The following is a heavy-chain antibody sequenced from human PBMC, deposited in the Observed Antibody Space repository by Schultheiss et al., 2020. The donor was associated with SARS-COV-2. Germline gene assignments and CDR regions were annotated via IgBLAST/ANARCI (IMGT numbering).Heavy chain of an antibody. Sequence: SVKVSCKASGGTFSSYAISWVRQAPGQGLEWMGGIIPIFGTANYAQKFQGRVTMTTDTSTSTAYMELRSLRSDDTAVYYCARTSVATIDYWGQGTLVTVSS. V-gene: IGHV1-69*05. D-gene: IGHD5-12*01. CDR2: IIPIFGTA. CDR1: GGTFSSYA. J-gene: IGHJ4*02. CDR3: ARTSVATIDY.